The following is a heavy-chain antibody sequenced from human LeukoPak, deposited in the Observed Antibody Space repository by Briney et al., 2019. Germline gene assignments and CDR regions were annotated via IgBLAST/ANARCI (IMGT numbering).Heavy chain of an antibody. V-gene: IGHV1-18*01. Sequence: ASVKVSCKASGYTFTSYGISWVRQAPGQGPEWMGWISAYNGNTKYAQKLQGRVTMTTDTSTSTAYMELRSLSSDDTAVYYCARTIFGVVINRRYYFDYWGQGTLVTVSS. CDR1: GYTFTSYG. CDR3: ARTIFGVVINRRYYFDY. J-gene: IGHJ4*02. CDR2: ISAYNGNT. D-gene: IGHD3-3*01.